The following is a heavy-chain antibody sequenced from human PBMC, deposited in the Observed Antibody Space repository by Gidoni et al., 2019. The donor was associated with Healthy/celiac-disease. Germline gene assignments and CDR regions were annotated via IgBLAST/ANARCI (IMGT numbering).Heavy chain of an antibody. CDR2: ISGSGGSK. D-gene: IGHD3-10*01. V-gene: IGHV3-23*01. CDR3: AKSRMVRVVIGNFDY. Sequence: EVQLLESGGGLVQPGGSLRLSCAASGFTFSSYAMSWVRQAPGKGLEWVSAISGSGGSKYYADSVKGRFTISRDNSKNTLYLQMNSLRAEDTAVYYCAKSRMVRVVIGNFDYWGQGTLVTVSS. CDR1: GFTFSSYA. J-gene: IGHJ4*02.